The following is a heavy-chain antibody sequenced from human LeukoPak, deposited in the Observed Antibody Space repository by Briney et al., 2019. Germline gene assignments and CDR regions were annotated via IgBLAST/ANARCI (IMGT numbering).Heavy chain of an antibody. V-gene: IGHV3-23*01. Sequence: GGSLRLSCAASGFTFSNYAITWVRQAPGKGLEWVSSISGSGFSTYYADSVKGRFTISRDNSKSTLYLQMDSLRADDTAVYYCAKAPRGYDVYFDYWGQGTLVTVSS. CDR1: GFTFSNYA. CDR3: AKAPRGYDVYFDY. CDR2: ISGSGFST. D-gene: IGHD1-1*01. J-gene: IGHJ4*02.